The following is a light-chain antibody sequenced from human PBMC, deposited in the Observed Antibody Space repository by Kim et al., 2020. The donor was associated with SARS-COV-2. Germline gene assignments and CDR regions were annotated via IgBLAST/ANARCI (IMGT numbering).Light chain of an antibody. Sequence: GRSITISCTGSISDVGGYKYVSWYQQNPGKAPKVMIYDVSERPSGVSNRFSGSKSGNTASLTISGLQADDEADYYCTSYTNRNTYVFGTGTKVTVL. CDR1: ISDVGGYKY. CDR3: TSYTNRNTYV. V-gene: IGLV2-14*04. CDR2: DVS. J-gene: IGLJ1*01.